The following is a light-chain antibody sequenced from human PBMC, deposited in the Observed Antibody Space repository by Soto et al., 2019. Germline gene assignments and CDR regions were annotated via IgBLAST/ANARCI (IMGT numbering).Light chain of an antibody. Sequence: EIVMTQSPVTLSVSPGERATLSCRAGQSVRNNLAWYQQKRGRAPRLLIYGASTRATGIPARFSVSGSGTEFTLTISSLQSEDFAVYYCQQYESWPYTFGQGTKLEIK. V-gene: IGKV3-15*01. J-gene: IGKJ2*01. CDR3: QQYESWPYT. CDR2: GAS. CDR1: QSVRNN.